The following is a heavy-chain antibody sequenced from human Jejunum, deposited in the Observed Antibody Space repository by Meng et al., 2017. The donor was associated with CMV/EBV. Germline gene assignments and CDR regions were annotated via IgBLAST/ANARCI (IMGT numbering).Heavy chain of an antibody. CDR2: IDWDGTNI. CDR1: FG. D-gene: IGHD2-2*01. V-gene: IGHV3-9*01. J-gene: IGHJ6*02. Sequence: FGMHWVRQAPGKGLDWVSGIDWDGTNIGYAASVKGRFTISRDNAKNSLYLQMNSLRPDDTALYFCVKGLLGYCSRNSCPYYGMDVWGQGTTVTVSS. CDR3: VKGLLGYCSRNSCPYYGMDV.